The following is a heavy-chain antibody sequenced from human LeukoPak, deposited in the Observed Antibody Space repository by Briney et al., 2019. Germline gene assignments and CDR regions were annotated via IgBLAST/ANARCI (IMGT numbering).Heavy chain of an antibody. J-gene: IGHJ4*02. Sequence: SETLSLTCAVYGGSFSAYYRSWIRQPPGKGLEWIGEISHSGSTNYNPSLKSRVTISVDTSKNQFSLKLSSVTAADTAAYYCARHDGGGYWGQGTLVTVSS. CDR2: ISHSGST. CDR1: GGSFSAYY. V-gene: IGHV4-34*01. CDR3: ARHDGGGY.